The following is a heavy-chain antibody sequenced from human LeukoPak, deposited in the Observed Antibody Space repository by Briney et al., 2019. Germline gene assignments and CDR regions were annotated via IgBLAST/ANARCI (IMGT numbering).Heavy chain of an antibody. V-gene: IGHV3-33*01. D-gene: IGHD3-22*01. CDR1: GFTFSSYG. Sequence: PGRSLRLSCAASGFTFSSYGMHWVRQAPGKGLEWVAVIWYDGSNKYYADSVKGRFTISRDNSKNTLYLQMNSLRAEDTAVYYCAREHSSGYGYYFDYWGQGTLVTVSS. CDR2: IWYDGSNK. CDR3: AREHSSGYGYYFDY. J-gene: IGHJ4*02.